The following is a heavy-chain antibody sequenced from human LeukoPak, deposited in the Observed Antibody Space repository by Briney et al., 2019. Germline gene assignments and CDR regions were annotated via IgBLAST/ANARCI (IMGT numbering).Heavy chain of an antibody. V-gene: IGHV3-23*01. CDR2: ISHSGAST. CDR3: AKVIPDYSSSWYLSRDSPYDAFDI. J-gene: IGHJ3*02. Sequence: GGSLRLSCSASGFTFSSSALSWVRQAPGKGLEWVSSISHSGASTYYADSLKGRFTISRDNSKNTLYLRMNSLRAEDTAVYYCAKVIPDYSSSWYLSRDSPYDAFDIWGQGTMVTVSS. D-gene: IGHD6-13*01. CDR1: GFTFSSSA.